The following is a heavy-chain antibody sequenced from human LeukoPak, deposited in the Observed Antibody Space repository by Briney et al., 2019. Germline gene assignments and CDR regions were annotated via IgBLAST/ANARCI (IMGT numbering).Heavy chain of an antibody. J-gene: IGHJ4*02. D-gene: IGHD2-15*01. V-gene: IGHV3-74*01. Sequence: GGSLRLSCAASGFTFSSYGMHWVRQDPGKGLVWVSRISSDASITSYADPVKGRFTISRDNAKNTLYLQMNSLRAEDTALYYCATSARTYIGSSLDYWGQGTLVTVSS. CDR2: ISSDASIT. CDR1: GFTFSSYG. CDR3: ATSARTYIGSSLDY.